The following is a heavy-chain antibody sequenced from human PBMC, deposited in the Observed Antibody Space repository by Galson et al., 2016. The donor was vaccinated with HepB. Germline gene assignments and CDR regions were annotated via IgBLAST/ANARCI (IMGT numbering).Heavy chain of an antibody. V-gene: IGHV5-51*01. CDR1: GYNFNSYW. CDR2: IWPGDSDA. D-gene: IGHD5-24*01. J-gene: IGHJ4*02. CDR3: ARRRDGYTPVDY. Sequence: QSGAEVKKPGESLKISCTGSGYNFNSYWIAWVRQRPGKGLEWMGIIWPGDSDARYSPSFQGQVTISVDKSFSTAYLQWSSLKASDTAMYYCARRRDGYTPVDYGGQGTPVVVSS.